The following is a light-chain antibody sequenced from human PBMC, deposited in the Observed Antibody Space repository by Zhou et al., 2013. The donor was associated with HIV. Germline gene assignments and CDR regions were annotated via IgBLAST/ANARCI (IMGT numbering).Light chain of an antibody. J-gene: IGKJ4*01. V-gene: IGKV1-13*02. Sequence: AIQLTQSPSSLSASVRERVTITCRASRGISSALAWYQQTPGKPPKLLIYDASVLHHDVPSRFSGSGSGTDFTLTINSLQPEDFATYYCQQSYSTLGAFGGGTKVEIK. CDR1: RGISSA. CDR2: DAS. CDR3: QQSYSTLGA.